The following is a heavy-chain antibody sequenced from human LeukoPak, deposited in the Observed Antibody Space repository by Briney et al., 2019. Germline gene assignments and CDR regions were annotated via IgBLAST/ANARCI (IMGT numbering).Heavy chain of an antibody. J-gene: IGHJ5*02. CDR1: GFSFSGHA. CDR3: ARVLVATTLASENWLDP. CDR2: ITSTRSDI. V-gene: IGHV3-21*01. Sequence: GGSLRLSCEASGFSFSGHAMHWVRQAPGKGLEWVSSITSTRSDIYYADSVKGRFTISRDNARNSLFLQMNSLRAEDTAVYYYARVLVATTLASENWLDPWGQGTLVTVSS. D-gene: IGHD5-12*01.